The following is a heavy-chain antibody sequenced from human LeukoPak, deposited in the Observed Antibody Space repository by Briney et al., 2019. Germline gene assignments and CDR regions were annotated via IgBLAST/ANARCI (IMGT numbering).Heavy chain of an antibody. CDR2: IYPGDSDT. CDR3: ARRPYYYDSSGYYLFDY. J-gene: IGHJ4*02. V-gene: IGHV5-51*01. CDR1: GYSFTSYW. Sequence: GESLKISCKGSGYSFTSYWIGWVRQMPGKGLEWMGIIYPGDSDTRYSPSFQGQVTISADKSISTAYLQWSSLKALDTAMYYCARRPYYYDSSGYYLFDYWGQGTLVTVSS. D-gene: IGHD3-22*01.